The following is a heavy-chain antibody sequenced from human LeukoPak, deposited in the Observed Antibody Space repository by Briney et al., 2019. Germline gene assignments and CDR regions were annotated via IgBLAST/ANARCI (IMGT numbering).Heavy chain of an antibody. V-gene: IGHV4-39*01. CDR2: IYYSGST. CDR3: ARHGPPHSGARRYYYMDV. J-gene: IGHJ6*03. CDR1: GGSISSSSYY. Sequence: SETLSLTCTVSGGSISSSSYYWGWIRQPPGKGLEWIGSIYYSGSTYYNPSLKSRVTISVDTSKNQFSLKLSSVTAADTAVYYCARHGPPHSGARRYYYMDVWGKGTTVTVSS. D-gene: IGHD6-6*01.